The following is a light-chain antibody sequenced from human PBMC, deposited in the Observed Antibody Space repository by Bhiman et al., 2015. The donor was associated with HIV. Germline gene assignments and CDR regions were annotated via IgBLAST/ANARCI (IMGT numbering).Light chain of an antibody. J-gene: IGLJ3*02. CDR2: KDN. Sequence: NFMLTQPHSVSESPGKTLTISCTGSSGSIASNYVQWFQQRPGSAPTILIYKDNQRPSGVPDRFSGSIDSSSNSASLTISGLQAEDEADYSCSSYTTSSTWVFGGGT. V-gene: IGLV6-57*02. CDR3: SSYTTSSTWV. CDR1: SGSIASNY.